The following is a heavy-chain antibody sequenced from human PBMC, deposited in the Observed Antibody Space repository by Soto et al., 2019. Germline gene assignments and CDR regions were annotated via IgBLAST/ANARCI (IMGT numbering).Heavy chain of an antibody. Sequence: GGSLRLSCTASGFTFGDYAMSWFRQAPGKGLEWVGFIRSKAYGGTTEYAASVKGRFTISRDDSKSIAYLQMNSLKTEDTAVYYCTRMPPYDFFHPYYYYYMDVWGKGTTVTVSS. V-gene: IGHV3-49*03. CDR1: GFTFGDYA. CDR3: TRMPPYDFFHPYYYYYMDV. CDR2: IRSKAYGGTT. D-gene: IGHD3-3*01. J-gene: IGHJ6*03.